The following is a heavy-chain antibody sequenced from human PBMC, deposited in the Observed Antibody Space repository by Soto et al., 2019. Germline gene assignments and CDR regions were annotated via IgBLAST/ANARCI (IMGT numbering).Heavy chain of an antibody. V-gene: IGHV3-30*18. D-gene: IGHD5-18*01. CDR3: AKESGDTAMVPSYYFDY. CDR2: ISYDGSNK. Sequence: PGGSLRLSCAASGFTFSSYGMHWVRQAPGKGLEWVAVISYDGSNKYYADSVKGRFTISRDNSKNTLYLQMNSLRAEDTAVYYCAKESGDTAMVPSYYFDYWGQGTLVTVSS. J-gene: IGHJ4*02. CDR1: GFTFSSYG.